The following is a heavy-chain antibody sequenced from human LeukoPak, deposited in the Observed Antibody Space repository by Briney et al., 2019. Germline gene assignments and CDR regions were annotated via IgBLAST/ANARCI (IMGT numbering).Heavy chain of an antibody. D-gene: IGHD3-22*01. Sequence: GGSLRLSCAASGFTFSSYSMNWVRQAPGKGLEWVSSISSSSSYIYYADSVKGRFTISRDNAKNSLYLQMNSLKAEDTAIYYCAKDPTDFDSSGQTYFDYWGQGTLVTVSS. V-gene: IGHV3-21*04. J-gene: IGHJ4*02. CDR1: GFTFSSYS. CDR2: ISSSSSYI. CDR3: AKDPTDFDSSGQTYFDY.